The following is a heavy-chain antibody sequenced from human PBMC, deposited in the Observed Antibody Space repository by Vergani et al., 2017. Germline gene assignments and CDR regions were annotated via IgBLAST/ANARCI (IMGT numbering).Heavy chain of an antibody. D-gene: IGHD2-2*02. V-gene: IGHV3-21*01. CDR3: ALCSSTSCYTSAFDI. CDR1: GFTFSSSS. Sequence: EVQLVESGGGLVKPGGSLRLSCAASGFTFSSSSMNWVRQAPGKGLEWVSSISSSSSYIYYADSVKGRFTISRDNAKNSLYLQMNSLRAKDTAVYYCALCSSTSCYTSAFDIWGQGTMVTVSS. J-gene: IGHJ3*02. CDR2: ISSSSSYI.